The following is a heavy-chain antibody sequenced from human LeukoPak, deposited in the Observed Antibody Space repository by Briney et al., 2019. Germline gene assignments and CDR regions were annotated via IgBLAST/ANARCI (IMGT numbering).Heavy chain of an antibody. Sequence: PGGSLRLSCAASGFTFSSYGMHWVRQAPGKGLEWVAVISYDGSNKYYADSVKGRFTISRDNSKNTLYLQMNSLRAEDTAVYYCARGRLGGPPLCDYWGQGTLVTVSS. V-gene: IGHV3-30*03. D-gene: IGHD3-16*01. CDR1: GFTFSSYG. CDR2: ISYDGSNK. CDR3: ARGRLGGPPLCDY. J-gene: IGHJ4*02.